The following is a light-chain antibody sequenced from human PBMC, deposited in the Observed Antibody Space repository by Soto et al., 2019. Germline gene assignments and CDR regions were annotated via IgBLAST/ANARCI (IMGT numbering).Light chain of an antibody. CDR3: SSYAGSNIMV. J-gene: IGLJ2*01. Sequence: QSVLTQPPSASGSPGQSVTISCTGTSSDVGGYKYVSWYQQHPGKAPNRMIYEVSKRPSGVPDRFSGSKSGNTASLTVSGLQAEDEADYYCSSYAGSNIMVFGGGTKLTVL. CDR2: EVS. V-gene: IGLV2-8*01. CDR1: SSDVGGYKY.